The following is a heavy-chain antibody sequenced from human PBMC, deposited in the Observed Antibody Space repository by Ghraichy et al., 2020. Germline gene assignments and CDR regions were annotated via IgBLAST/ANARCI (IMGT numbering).Heavy chain of an antibody. Sequence: SETLSLTCTVSGGSVSSGSYYWSWIRQPPGKGLEWIGYIYYSGSTNYNPSLKSRFTISIDTSKNQISLKLSSMTAADTAVYYCATRIAARPHYYYGMDVWGQGTTVTVSS. CDR3: ATRIAARPHYYYGMDV. J-gene: IGHJ6*02. CDR1: GGSVSSGSYY. CDR2: IYYSGST. V-gene: IGHV4-61*01. D-gene: IGHD6-6*01.